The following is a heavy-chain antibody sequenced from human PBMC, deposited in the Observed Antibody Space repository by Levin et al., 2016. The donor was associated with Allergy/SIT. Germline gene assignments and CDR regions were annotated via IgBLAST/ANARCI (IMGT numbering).Heavy chain of an antibody. D-gene: IGHD2-15*01. Sequence: ASVKVSCKASGYTFTSYGISWVRQAPGEGLEWVGWISAHTGETKYAQKFQGRVTMTTDASTTTAYMEMRSLRSDDTALYYCARETATIGTLVDWGQGTLVTVSS. J-gene: IGHJ1*01. CDR3: ARETATIGTLVD. V-gene: IGHV1-18*04. CDR1: GYTFTSYG. CDR2: ISAHTGET.